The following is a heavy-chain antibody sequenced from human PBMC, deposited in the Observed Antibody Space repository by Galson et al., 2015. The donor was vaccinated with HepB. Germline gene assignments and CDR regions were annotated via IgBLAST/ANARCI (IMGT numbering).Heavy chain of an antibody. Sequence: SLRLSCAASGFTFTSYTMTWVRQAPGKGLEWVSAISAAGGSTSYPGSVKGRFSISRDNLKNMLYLQLNGLRAEDTAVYFCAKGGGSGSQYYFDCWGQGTLVTVSS. J-gene: IGHJ4*02. CDR2: ISAAGGST. CDR1: GFTFTSYT. CDR3: AKGGGSGSQYYFDC. V-gene: IGHV3-23*01. D-gene: IGHD1-26*01.